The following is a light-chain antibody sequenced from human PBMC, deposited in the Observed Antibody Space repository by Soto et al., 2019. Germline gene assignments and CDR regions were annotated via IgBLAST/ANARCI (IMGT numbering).Light chain of an antibody. CDR1: QSVSSN. CDR3: QQYYNWPPWT. J-gene: IGKJ1*01. CDR2: GAS. V-gene: IGKV3-15*01. Sequence: EIVMTQSPATLSASPGERATLSCRASQSVSSNLAWYQQKPGQAPRLLIYGASTRATGIPARFSGGGSGTEFTLTISSLQSEDFAIYFCQQYYNWPPWTFGQGTKVEIK.